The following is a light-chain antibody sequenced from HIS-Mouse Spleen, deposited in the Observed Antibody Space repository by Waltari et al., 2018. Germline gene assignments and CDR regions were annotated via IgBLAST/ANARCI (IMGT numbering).Light chain of an antibody. J-gene: IGLJ3*02. V-gene: IGLV1-47*01. Sequence: QSVLTQPPSASGTPGQRVTISCSGSSSNIGSNYVYWYQQLPGTAPKLLIYRNTRRPSGVPDRFSGSKCGTSASLAISGLRSEDEAEYYWAAWDDSLSGPVFGGGTKLTVL. CDR3: AAWDDSLSGPV. CDR1: SSNIGSNY. CDR2: RNT.